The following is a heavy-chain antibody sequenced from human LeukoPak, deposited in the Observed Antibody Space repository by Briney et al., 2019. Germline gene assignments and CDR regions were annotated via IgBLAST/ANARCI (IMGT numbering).Heavy chain of an antibody. D-gene: IGHD6-13*01. Sequence: GTLRVSCAASGFTFSRYGMSWVRQPPGKGLEWIGSIYHSGSTYYNPSLKSRVTISVDTSKNQFSLKLSSVTAADTAVYYCARVYSSSWYYFDYWGQGTLVTVSS. J-gene: IGHJ4*02. V-gene: IGHV4-38-2*01. CDR3: ARVYSSSWYYFDY. CDR2: IYHSGST. CDR1: GFTFSRYG.